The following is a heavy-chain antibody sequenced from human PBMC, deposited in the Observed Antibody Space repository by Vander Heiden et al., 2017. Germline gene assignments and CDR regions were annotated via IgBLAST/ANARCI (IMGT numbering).Heavy chain of an antibody. J-gene: IGHJ4*02. Sequence: EVQLVASGGGFVQPVGSLRLSCAASGFPFITYWMHWVRKAPGKGLVWVSRINSDGSSTSYADSVKGRFTISRDNAKNTLYLQMNSLRAEDTAVYYWARDSWLAVAGTGPFDYWGQGTLVTVSS. CDR1: GFPFITYW. D-gene: IGHD6-19*01. CDR2: INSDGSST. CDR3: ARDSWLAVAGTGPFDY. V-gene: IGHV3-74*01.